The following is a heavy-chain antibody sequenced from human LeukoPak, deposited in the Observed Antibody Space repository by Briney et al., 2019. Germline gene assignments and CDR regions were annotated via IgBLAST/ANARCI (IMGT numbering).Heavy chain of an antibody. J-gene: IGHJ4*02. CDR2: IIPILGIA. CDR1: GGTFSSYA. D-gene: IGHD2-2*02. V-gene: IGHV1-69*04. Sequence: SVKVSCKASGGTFSSYAISWVRQAPGQGLEWMGRIIPILGIANYAQKFQGRVTITADKSTSTAYMELSSLRSEDTAVYYCASDSAIRAEGPFDYWGQGTLVTVSS. CDR3: ASDSAIRAEGPFDY.